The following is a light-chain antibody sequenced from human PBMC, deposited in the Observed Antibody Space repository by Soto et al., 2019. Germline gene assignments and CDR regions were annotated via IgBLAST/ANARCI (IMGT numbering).Light chain of an antibody. CDR2: DVS. J-gene: IGLJ2*01. CDR1: SSDVGGYNS. V-gene: IGLV2-14*03. Sequence: QSVLTQPASVSGSPGQSITISCTGTSSDVGGYNSVSWYQHHPGKAPKLMIYDVSNRPSGVSNRFSGSKSVNTASLTISGLQAEDEADYYCSSYTSSSTVVFGGGTKLTVL. CDR3: SSYTSSSTVV.